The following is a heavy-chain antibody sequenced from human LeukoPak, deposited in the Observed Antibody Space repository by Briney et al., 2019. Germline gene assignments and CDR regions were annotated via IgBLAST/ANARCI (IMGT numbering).Heavy chain of an antibody. V-gene: IGHV3-74*01. D-gene: IGHD1-14*01. CDR3: ARHPEFSRDFDY. CDR1: GFTFTSYW. CDR2: INNDGSGT. J-gene: IGHJ4*02. Sequence: GGSLRLSCAASGFTFTSYWMYWVRQAPGKGLVWVSRINNDGSGTTYADSVKGRFTISRDNAKNTVYLQMNSLRAEDTAVYYCARHPEFSRDFDYWGQGTLVTVSS.